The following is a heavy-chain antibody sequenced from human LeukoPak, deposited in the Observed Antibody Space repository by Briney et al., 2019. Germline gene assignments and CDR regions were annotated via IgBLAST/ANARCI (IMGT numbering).Heavy chain of an antibody. V-gene: IGHV3-30*03. CDR1: GFTFSSYG. CDR2: VSYDGGNK. J-gene: IGHJ5*02. D-gene: IGHD3-22*01. CDR3: ARDSSPWYYYDRSGSNGFDP. Sequence: PGRSLRLSCAASGFTFSSYGIHWVRQAPGKGLEWVAVVSYDGGNKYYADSVKGRFTISRDNSKNTLFLQMNSLRAEDTAVYYCARDSSPWYYYDRSGSNGFDPWGQGTLVTVSS.